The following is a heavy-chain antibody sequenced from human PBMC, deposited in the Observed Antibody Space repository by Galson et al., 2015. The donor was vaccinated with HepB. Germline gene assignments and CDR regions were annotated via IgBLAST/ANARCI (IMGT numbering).Heavy chain of an antibody. Sequence: LSLTCAVYGGSFSGYYWSWIRQPPGKGLEWIGEINHSGSTNYNPSLKSRVTISVDTSKNQFSLKLSSVTAADTAVYYCARGLVPAAKSSYWFDPWGQGTLVTVSS. CDR2: INHSGST. D-gene: IGHD2-2*01. CDR1: GGSFSGYY. CDR3: ARGLVPAAKSSYWFDP. J-gene: IGHJ5*02. V-gene: IGHV4-34*01.